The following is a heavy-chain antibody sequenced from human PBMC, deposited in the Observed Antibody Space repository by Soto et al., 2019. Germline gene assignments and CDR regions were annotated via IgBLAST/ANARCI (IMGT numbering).Heavy chain of an antibody. J-gene: IGHJ4*02. CDR3: ATGYEYYDSSGYYSGQLDY. Sequence: QLQLQESGPGLVKPSETLSLTCTVSGGSNSSSSYYWGWIRQPPGKGLEWIGSIYYSGSTYYNPSLKSRVTISVATSKNQFSLKLSAVTAADTAVYYCATGYEYYDSSGYYSGQLDYWGQGTLVTVSS. CDR2: IYYSGST. CDR1: GGSNSSSSYY. D-gene: IGHD3-22*01. V-gene: IGHV4-39*01.